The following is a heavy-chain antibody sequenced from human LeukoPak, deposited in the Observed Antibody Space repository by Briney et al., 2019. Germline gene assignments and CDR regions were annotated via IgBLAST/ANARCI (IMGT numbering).Heavy chain of an antibody. J-gene: IGHJ4*02. D-gene: IGHD3-10*01. CDR2: IRYDGGNE. CDR3: APIWFGELLSVFDY. V-gene: IGHV3-30*02. CDR1: GFTFSTYG. Sequence: PGGSLRLSCAASGFTFSTYGMHWVRQAPGKGLEWVAFIRYDGGNEYYADSVKGRFTSSRDNSKNTLYLQMNSLRAEDTAVYYCAPIWFGELLSVFDYWGQGTLVTVSS.